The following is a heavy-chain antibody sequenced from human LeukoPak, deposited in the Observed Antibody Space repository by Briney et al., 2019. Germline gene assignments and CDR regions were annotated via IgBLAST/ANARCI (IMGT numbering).Heavy chain of an antibody. CDR2: MYYSGST. J-gene: IGHJ4*02. V-gene: IGHV4-39*01. D-gene: IGHD3-22*01. CDR1: GGSVRSSSYY. Sequence: SETLSLTCTVSGGSVRSSSYYWGWIRQPPGKGLEWIGSMYYSGSTYYNPSLKSRVTISVDTSKNQFSLKLSSVTAADTAVYYCARHRNYYDSSGYYDFDCWGQGTLVTVSS. CDR3: ARHRNYYDSSGYYDFDC.